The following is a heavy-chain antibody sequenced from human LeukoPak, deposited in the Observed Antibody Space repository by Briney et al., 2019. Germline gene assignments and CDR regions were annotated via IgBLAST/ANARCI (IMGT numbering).Heavy chain of an antibody. Sequence: PSETLSLTCTVSGGSISSYYWSWIRQPPGKGLEWIGYIYYSGITNYNPSLKSRVTISVDTSKNQFSLKLTSVTAADTAVYYCARAVGITIFGVVTPDGFDIWGQGTMVTVSS. CDR2: IYYSGIT. CDR1: GGSISSYY. CDR3: ARAVGITIFGVVTPDGFDI. V-gene: IGHV4-59*01. D-gene: IGHD3-3*01. J-gene: IGHJ3*02.